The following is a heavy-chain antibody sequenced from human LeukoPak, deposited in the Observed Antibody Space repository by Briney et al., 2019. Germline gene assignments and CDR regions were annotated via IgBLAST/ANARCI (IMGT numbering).Heavy chain of an antibody. D-gene: IGHD5-12*01. Sequence: PGGSLRLSCAASGFTFSSYGMHGVRQAPGKGLEWVAVISYDGSNKYYADSVKGRFTISRDNSKSTLYLQMNSLRAEDTAVYYCAKGGYSGYDVWGQGTLVTVSS. V-gene: IGHV3-30*18. CDR3: AKGGYSGYDV. J-gene: IGHJ4*02. CDR1: GFTFSSYG. CDR2: ISYDGSNK.